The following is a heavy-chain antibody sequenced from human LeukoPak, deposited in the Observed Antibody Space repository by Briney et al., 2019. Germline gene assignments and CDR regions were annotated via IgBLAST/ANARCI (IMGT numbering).Heavy chain of an antibody. CDR1: GFTFSSYG. CDR3: ARNRLRGGDI. Sequence: GGSLRLSCIVSGFTFSSYGKNWVRHAPGQGQEWVLYIRSSSGRIYYAASVQGRFTISRENAMNSLYLQMNSLRAEDTAVYYCARNRLRGGDIWGQRTMVTVSS. CDR2: IRSSSGRI. V-gene: IGHV3-48*01. D-gene: IGHD2-21*01. J-gene: IGHJ3*02.